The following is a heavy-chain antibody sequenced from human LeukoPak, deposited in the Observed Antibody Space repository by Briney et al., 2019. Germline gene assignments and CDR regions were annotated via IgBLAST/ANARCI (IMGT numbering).Heavy chain of an antibody. J-gene: IGHJ3*02. CDR2: IRYDGSNK. Sequence: GGSLRLSCAASGFTFSSYGMHWVRQAPGKGLEWVAFIRYDGSNKYYADSVKGRFTISRDNSKNTLYLQMNSLRAEDTAVYYCAKEDIVVVPTDGAFDIWGQGTMVTVSS. V-gene: IGHV3-30*02. CDR3: AKEDIVVVPTDGAFDI. CDR1: GFTFSSYG. D-gene: IGHD2-2*01.